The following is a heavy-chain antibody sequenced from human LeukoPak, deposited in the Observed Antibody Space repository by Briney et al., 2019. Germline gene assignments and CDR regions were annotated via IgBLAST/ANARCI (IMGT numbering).Heavy chain of an antibody. CDR3: ALLGYCSSTSCRFDY. CDR1: GGSFSGYY. V-gene: IGHV4-34*01. CDR2: INHSGST. Sequence: SETLSLTGAGYGGSFSGYYWSWIRQPPGKGLEWIGEINHSGSTNYNPSLKSRVTISVDTSKNQFSLKLSSVTAADTAVYYCALLGYCSSTSCRFDYWGQGTLVTVSS. J-gene: IGHJ4*02. D-gene: IGHD2-2*01.